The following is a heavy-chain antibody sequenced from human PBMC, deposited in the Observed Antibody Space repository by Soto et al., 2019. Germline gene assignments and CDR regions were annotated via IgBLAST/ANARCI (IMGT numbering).Heavy chain of an antibody. D-gene: IGHD1-26*01. V-gene: IGHV1-69*06. Sequence: ASVKVSCKASGGTFSSYAISWVRQAPGQGLEWMGGIIPIFGTANYAQKFQGRVTTTADKSTSTAYMELSSLRSEDTAVYYCARVNSGSPGYMDVWGQGTTVTVSS. CDR2: IIPIFGTA. CDR3: ARVNSGSPGYMDV. J-gene: IGHJ6*02. CDR1: GGTFSSYA.